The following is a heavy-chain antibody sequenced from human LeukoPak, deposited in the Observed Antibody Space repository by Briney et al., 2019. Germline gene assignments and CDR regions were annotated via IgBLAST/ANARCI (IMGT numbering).Heavy chain of an antibody. CDR2: SDPKSGAT. CDR3: ARDRSNYGHKQGVGY. J-gene: IGHJ4*02. CDR1: GYTFTSYY. Sequence: ASVKVSCKTSGYTFTSYYIHWLRQAPGQRFEWMGWSDPKSGATKYEHFQGRVTMTRDTSISTAYMELRRLRSDDTAIYYCARDRSNYGHKQGVGYWGQGTLVTVSS. D-gene: IGHD5-24*01. V-gene: IGHV1-2*02.